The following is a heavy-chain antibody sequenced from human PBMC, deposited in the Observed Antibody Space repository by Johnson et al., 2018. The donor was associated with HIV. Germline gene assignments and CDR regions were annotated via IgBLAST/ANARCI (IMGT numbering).Heavy chain of an antibody. CDR2: ISYDGSNK. CDR1: GFTFSSYA. Sequence: QVQLVESGGGLVKPGGSLRLSCAASGFTFSSYAMHWVRQAPGKGLEWVAVISYDGSNKYYADSVKGRFTISRDNSKNTLYLQMNSLRAEDTAVYYCAKLAIDYSGAWYGLTFDIWGQGTMVTVSS. V-gene: IGHV3-30*04. D-gene: IGHD6-19*01. CDR3: AKLAIDYSGAWYGLTFDI. J-gene: IGHJ3*02.